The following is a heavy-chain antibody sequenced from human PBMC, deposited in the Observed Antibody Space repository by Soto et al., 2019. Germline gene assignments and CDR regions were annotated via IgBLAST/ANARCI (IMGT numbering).Heavy chain of an antibody. CDR3: ASGIAYYYYGMDV. CDR2: IWYDGSNK. J-gene: IGHJ6*02. Sequence: AGGSLRLSCAASGFTFSSYGMHWVRQAPGKGLEWVAVIWYDGSNKYYADSVKGRFTISRDNSKNTLYLQMNSLRAEDTAVYYCASGIAYYYYGMDVWGQGTTVTVSS. V-gene: IGHV3-33*01. D-gene: IGHD6-13*01. CDR1: GFTFSSYG.